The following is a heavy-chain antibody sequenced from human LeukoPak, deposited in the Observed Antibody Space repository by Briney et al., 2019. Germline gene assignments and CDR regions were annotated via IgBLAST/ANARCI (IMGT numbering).Heavy chain of an antibody. CDR1: GFTFSSYA. J-gene: IGHJ4*02. CDR3: AKDMGTVGPIWVFDY. V-gene: IGHV3-23*01. CDR2: ISGSGGST. D-gene: IGHD3-16*01. Sequence: GGSLRLSCAASGFTFSSYAMSWVRQAPGRGLEWVSAISGSGGSTHYADSVKGRFTISRDNSKNTLYLQMNSLRAEDTAVYYCAKDMGTVGPIWVFDYWGQGTLVTVSS.